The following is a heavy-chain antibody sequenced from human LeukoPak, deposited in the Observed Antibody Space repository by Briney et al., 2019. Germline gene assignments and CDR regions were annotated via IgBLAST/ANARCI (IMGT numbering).Heavy chain of an antibody. CDR1: GFTFSSYA. CDR3: AKGPPYYYDSSGYYYVDDY. D-gene: IGHD3-22*01. Sequence: GGSLRLSCAASGFTFSSYAMSWVRQAPGKGLEWVSAISGSGGSTYYADSVKGRFTISRDNSKNTLYLQMSSLRAEDTAVYYCAKGPPYYYDSSGYYYVDDYWGQGTLVTVSS. CDR2: ISGSGGST. J-gene: IGHJ4*02. V-gene: IGHV3-23*01.